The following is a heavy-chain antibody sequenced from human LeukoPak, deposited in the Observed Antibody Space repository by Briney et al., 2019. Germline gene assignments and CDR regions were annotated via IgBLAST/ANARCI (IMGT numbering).Heavy chain of an antibody. Sequence: SETLSLTCTVSGGSISSYYWSWIRQPPGKGLEWIGNIYYSGSTNYNPSLKSRVTISVDTSKNQFSLKLSSVTAADTAVYHCARDRHGSGSAHTFDPWGQGTLVTVSS. CDR3: ARDRHGSGSAHTFDP. CDR2: IYYSGST. V-gene: IGHV4-59*12. CDR1: GGSISSYY. D-gene: IGHD3-10*01. J-gene: IGHJ5*02.